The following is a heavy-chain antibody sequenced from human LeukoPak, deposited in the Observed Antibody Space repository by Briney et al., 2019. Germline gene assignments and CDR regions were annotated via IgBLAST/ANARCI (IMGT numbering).Heavy chain of an antibody. CDR1: GYTFTGYY. Sequence: ASVKVSCKASGYTFTGYYMHWVRQAPGQGLEWMGWINPNSGGTNYAQKFQGWVTMTRDTSISTAYMELNSLRSGDTAVYYCATGTNSGYDHWGQGTLVTVSS. D-gene: IGHD3-22*01. CDR2: INPNSGGT. V-gene: IGHV1-2*04. J-gene: IGHJ4*02. CDR3: ATGTNSGYDH.